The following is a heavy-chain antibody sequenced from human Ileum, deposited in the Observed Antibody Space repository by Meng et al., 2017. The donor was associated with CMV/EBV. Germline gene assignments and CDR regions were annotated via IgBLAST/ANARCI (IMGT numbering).Heavy chain of an antibody. CDR1: GLSVNGNF. CDR3: ARGSAFDT. J-gene: IGHJ3*02. Sequence: ESLKISCVASGLSVNGNFMNWVRQAPGKGLEWVAVMYSGGATYYADSVKGRFTVSRDDSKNILYLHMDTLRTEDTALYYCARGSAFDTWGQGTMVTVSS. V-gene: IGHV3-53*01. CDR2: MYSGGAT.